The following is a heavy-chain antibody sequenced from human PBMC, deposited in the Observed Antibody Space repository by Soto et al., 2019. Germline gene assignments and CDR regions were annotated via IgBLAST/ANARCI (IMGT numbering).Heavy chain of an antibody. J-gene: IGHJ5*02. D-gene: IGHD2-2*01. Sequence: SETLSLTCTVSGGSISSYYWSWIRQPPGKGLEWIGYIYYSGSTNYNPSLKSRVTISVDTSKNQFSLKLSSVTAADTAVYYCARGPLSYRDIVVVKAAIPPLRWFDPWGQGTLVTVSS. CDR2: IYYSGST. V-gene: IGHV4-59*01. CDR3: ARGPLSYRDIVVVKAAIPPLRWFDP. CDR1: GGSISSYY.